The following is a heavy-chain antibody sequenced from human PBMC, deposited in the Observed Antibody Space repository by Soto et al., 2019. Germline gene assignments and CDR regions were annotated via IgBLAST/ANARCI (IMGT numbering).Heavy chain of an antibody. CDR2: ISSSSSYI. CDR1: GFTFSRYS. J-gene: IGHJ4*02. Sequence: GGSLRLSCAASGFTFSRYSMNWVRQAPGKGLEWVSSISSSSSYIYYADSVKGRFTISRDNAKNSLYLQMNSLRAEDTAVYYCARDVSYYYDSSGYYLDYWGQGTLVTVSS. V-gene: IGHV3-21*01. CDR3: ARDVSYYYDSSGYYLDY. D-gene: IGHD3-22*01.